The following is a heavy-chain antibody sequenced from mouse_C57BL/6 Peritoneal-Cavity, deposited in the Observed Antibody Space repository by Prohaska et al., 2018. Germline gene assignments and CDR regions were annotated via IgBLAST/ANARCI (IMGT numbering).Heavy chain of an antibody. J-gene: IGHJ4*01. V-gene: IGHV1-15*01. CDR1: GYTFTDYE. D-gene: IGHD2-3*01. Sequence: QAQLQQSAAELVRPGASVTLSCKASGYTFTDYEMHWVKLTPVHGLEWIGAIDPETGGTDYNQKFKGNAILTADKSSSTAYMELCSRTSEDSAVYYCTRGDGYYFYSILCWGQGAS. CDR2: IDPETGGT. CDR3: TRGDGYYFYSILC.